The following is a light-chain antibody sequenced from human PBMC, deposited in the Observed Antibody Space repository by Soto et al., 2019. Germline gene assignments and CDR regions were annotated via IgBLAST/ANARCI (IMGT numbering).Light chain of an antibody. CDR1: NIATYS. V-gene: IGLV3-21*04. CDR2: NDN. J-gene: IGLJ3*02. Sequence: SYELTQPPSVSLAPGKTARITCGGNNIATYSVHWYRQKPGQAPVLVISNDNDRPSGIPDRFSGSNSGHTATLTIGRVEAGDEADYYCQLWDNKNDEVVFGGGTKLTVL. CDR3: QLWDNKNDEVV.